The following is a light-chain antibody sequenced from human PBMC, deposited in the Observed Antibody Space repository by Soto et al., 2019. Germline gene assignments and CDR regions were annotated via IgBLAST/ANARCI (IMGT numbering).Light chain of an antibody. CDR2: GAT. V-gene: IGKV3-20*01. J-gene: IGKJ1*01. CDR3: QQYGSPGT. Sequence: STQSAGTLSLTPGERATLSCRASQSVSNNYLAWYQQKPGQAPRLLIYGATNRATGIPDRFSGRGAGTDFTLTISRLAPDDGAVYYCQQYGSPGTFGQGTKVDIK. CDR1: QSVSNNY.